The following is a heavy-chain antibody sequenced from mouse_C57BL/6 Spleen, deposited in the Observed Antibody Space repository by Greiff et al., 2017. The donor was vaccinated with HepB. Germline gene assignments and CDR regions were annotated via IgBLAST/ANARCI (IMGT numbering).Heavy chain of an antibody. CDR3: ARKGVRNYFDY. V-gene: IGHV1-50*01. CDR1: GYTFTSYW. J-gene: IGHJ2*01. D-gene: IGHD5-1*01. CDR2: IDPSDSYT. Sequence: QVQLQQPGAELVKPGASVKLSCKASGYTFTSYWMQWVKQRPGQGLEWIGEIDPSDSYTNYNQKFKGKATLTVDTSSSTAYMQLSSLTSEDSAFYYCARKGVRNYFDYWGQGTTLTVSS.